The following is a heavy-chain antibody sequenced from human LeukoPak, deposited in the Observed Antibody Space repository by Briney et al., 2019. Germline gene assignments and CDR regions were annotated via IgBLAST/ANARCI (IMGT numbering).Heavy chain of an antibody. CDR1: GASITSSPYY. CDR2: IYYNGST. CDR3: ARVSWGPYNWFDP. V-gene: IGHV4-39*07. D-gene: IGHD3-16*01. Sequence: SETLSLTCSVSGASITSSPYYWGWIRQPPGKGLEWIGSIYYNGSTYYDPSLKSRVTMSADTAKNQFSLNLSSVTAADTAIYYCARVSWGPYNWFDPWGRGTLVIVSS. J-gene: IGHJ5*02.